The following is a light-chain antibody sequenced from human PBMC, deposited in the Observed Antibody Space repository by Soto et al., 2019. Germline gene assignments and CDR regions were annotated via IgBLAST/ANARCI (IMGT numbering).Light chain of an antibody. Sequence: DIQMTQSPSTLSGSVGYRVTITCRASQTISSWLAWYQQKPGKAPKLLIYAASTLQGGVPSRFSGSGSGTEFTLTISSLQPDDFATYYCQQYNSYSWTFGQGTKVDIK. CDR2: AAS. CDR3: QQYNSYSWT. V-gene: IGKV1-5*01. J-gene: IGKJ1*01. CDR1: QTISSW.